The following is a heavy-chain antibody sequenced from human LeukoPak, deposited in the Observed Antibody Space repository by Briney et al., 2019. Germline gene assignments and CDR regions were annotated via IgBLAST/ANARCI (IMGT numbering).Heavy chain of an antibody. V-gene: IGHV4-4*07. CDR3: ARDFADDFWTMYNWFDP. CDR1: GGSISSYY. J-gene: IGHJ5*02. D-gene: IGHD3-3*01. CDR2: IYTSGST. Sequence: SETLSLTCTVSGGSISSYYWGWIRQPAGKGLEWIGRIYTSGSTNYNPSLKSRVTMSVDTSKNQFSLKLSSVTAADTAVYYCARDFADDFWTMYNWFDPWGQGTLATVSS.